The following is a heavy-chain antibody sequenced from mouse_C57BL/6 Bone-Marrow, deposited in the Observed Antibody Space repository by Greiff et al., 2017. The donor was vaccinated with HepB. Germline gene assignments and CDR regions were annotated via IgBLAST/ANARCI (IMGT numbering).Heavy chain of an antibody. V-gene: IGHV1-81*01. CDR3: ARWSLVDGYAMDY. CDR2: IYPRSGNT. J-gene: IGHJ4*01. Sequence: VQGVESGAELARPGASVKLSCKASGYTFTSYGISWVKQRTGQGLEWIGEIYPRSGNTYYNEKFKGKATLTADKSSSTAYMELRSLTSEDSAVYCCARWSLVDGYAMDYWGQGTSVTVSS. CDR1: GYTFTSYG. D-gene: IGHD1-1*01.